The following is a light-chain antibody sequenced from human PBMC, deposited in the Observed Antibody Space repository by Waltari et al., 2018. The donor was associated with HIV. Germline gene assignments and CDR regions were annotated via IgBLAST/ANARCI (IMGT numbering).Light chain of an antibody. J-gene: IGLJ3*02. CDR3: ATWDDSLSGPV. CDR2: RSN. CDR1: SSTIGRRY. V-gene: IGLV1-47*01. Sequence: SVLPRPASASGTLGPRVGLSQSGRSSTIGRRYVYSYQQLPGTAPNVRFHRSNQRPSGVPDRFSGSKSGTSASLAISALRSEEEADYYCATWDDSLSGPVFGGGTKLTVL.